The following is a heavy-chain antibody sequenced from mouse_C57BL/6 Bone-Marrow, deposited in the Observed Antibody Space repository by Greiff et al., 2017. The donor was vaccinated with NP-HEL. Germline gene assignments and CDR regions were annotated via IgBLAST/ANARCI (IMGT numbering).Heavy chain of an antibody. Sequence: QVQLQQSGAELVRPGASVKMSCKASGYTFTSYNMHWVKQTPRQGLEWIGAIYPGNGDTSYNQKFKGKATLTVDKSSSKAYMQLSSLTSENSAVYFCARGGERQGRGYSMDYWGQGTSVTVSS. CDR1: GYTFTSYN. J-gene: IGHJ4*01. CDR3: ARGGERQGRGYSMDY. D-gene: IGHD3-2*01. CDR2: IYPGNGDT. V-gene: IGHV1-12*01.